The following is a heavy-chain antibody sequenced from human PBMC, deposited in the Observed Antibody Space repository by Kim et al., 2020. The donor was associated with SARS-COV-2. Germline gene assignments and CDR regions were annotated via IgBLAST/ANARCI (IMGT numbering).Heavy chain of an antibody. CDR2: IRSKANNYAT. CDR1: GFSFSGSV. Sequence: GGSLRLSCAASGFSFSGSVLPCFRPAAGTGLEWVGRIRSKANNYATAYAASVTGRFTISRDDSKNTAYLQMNSLKTEDTAVYYCTAGIAVAGTHYAMAVWGQGTTVTVSS. D-gene: IGHD6-13*01. V-gene: IGHV3-73*01. J-gene: IGHJ6*02. CDR3: TAGIAVAGTHYAMAV.